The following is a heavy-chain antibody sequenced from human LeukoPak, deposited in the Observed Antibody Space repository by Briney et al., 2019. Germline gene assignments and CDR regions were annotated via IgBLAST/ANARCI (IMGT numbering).Heavy chain of an antibody. CDR3: AKSGSGSPFDY. Sequence: GGSLRLSCAASGFTFNAFGMNWVRQAPGKGLEWVSAISGSGGSTYYADSVKGRFTISRDNSKNTLYLQMNSLRAEDTAVYYCAKSGSGSPFDYWGQGILVTVSS. CDR1: GFTFNAFG. J-gene: IGHJ4*02. D-gene: IGHD3-10*01. CDR2: ISGSGGST. V-gene: IGHV3-23*01.